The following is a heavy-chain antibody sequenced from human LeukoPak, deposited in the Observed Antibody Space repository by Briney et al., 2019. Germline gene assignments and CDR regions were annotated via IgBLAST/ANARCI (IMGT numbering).Heavy chain of an antibody. CDR3: VREFRMTVSGMSRNLFEY. D-gene: IGHD6-19*01. J-gene: IGHJ4*02. V-gene: IGHV3-74*01. Sequence: GGSLRLSCAASGFTFSTYWMHCVRQAPGKGLVRVSRSNIDGRSTTYADSVKGRFTISRDNAKNTMFLQMNSLRAEDTAMYYCVREFRMTVSGMSRNLFEYWGQGTLVTVFS. CDR2: SNIDGRST. CDR1: GFTFSTYW.